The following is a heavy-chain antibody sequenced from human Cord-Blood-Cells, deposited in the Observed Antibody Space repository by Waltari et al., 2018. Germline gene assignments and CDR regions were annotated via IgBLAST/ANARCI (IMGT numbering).Heavy chain of an antibody. D-gene: IGHD2-2*01. CDR2: ISGSGGST. Sequence: EVQLLESGGGLVQPGGSLRLSCAASGFTFSSYAMSWVRQAPGKGLEWVSAISGSGGSTYYADSVKGRFTISRDNSKNTLYLQMNSLRAEDTAVYYCANGLDCSSTSCYEYENDYWGQGTLVTVSS. J-gene: IGHJ4*02. V-gene: IGHV3-23*01. CDR1: GFTFSSYA. CDR3: ANGLDCSSTSCYEYENDY.